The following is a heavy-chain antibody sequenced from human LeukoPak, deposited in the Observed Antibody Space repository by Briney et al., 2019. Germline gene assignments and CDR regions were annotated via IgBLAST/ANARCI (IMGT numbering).Heavy chain of an antibody. CDR3: TSYPRTTSPY. D-gene: IGHD2-2*01. V-gene: IGHV3-73*01. J-gene: IGHJ4*02. CDR1: GFTFSNAW. CDR2: IRSKPNNYAT. Sequence: GGSLRLSCAASGFTFSNAWMSWVRQASGKGLEWVGHIRSKPNNYATAYAASVKGRFTISRDDSKNTAYLQMNSLQTEDTAVYYCTSYPRTTSPYWGQGTLVTVSS.